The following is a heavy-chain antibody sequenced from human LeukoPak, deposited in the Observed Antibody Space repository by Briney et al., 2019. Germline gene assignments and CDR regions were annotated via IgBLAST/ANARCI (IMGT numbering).Heavy chain of an antibody. CDR3: ARDFTSASGREEYFDL. J-gene: IGHJ2*01. CDR1: GFTFSDYY. V-gene: IGHV3-11*06. D-gene: IGHD3-10*01. CDR2: ISSSGTYT. Sequence: GGSLRLSCAAFGFTFSDYYMNWIRQAPGKGLEWVPYISSSGTYTNYADSVKGRFTVSRDNAKTSLFLQMNSLRAEDTALYYCARDFTSASGREEYFDLWGRGTLVTVSS.